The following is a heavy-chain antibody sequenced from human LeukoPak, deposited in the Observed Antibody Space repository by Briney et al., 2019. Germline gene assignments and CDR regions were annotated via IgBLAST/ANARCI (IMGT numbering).Heavy chain of an antibody. D-gene: IGHD4-23*01. J-gene: IGHJ4*02. CDR3: AKDGGVVTRAWYFDY. CDR1: GFTFDDYT. Sequence: GGSLRLSCAASGFTFDDYTMHWVRQAPGKGLEWVSLISWDGGSTYYADSVKGRFTISRDNSKNSLYLQMNSLRTEDTALYYCAKDGGVVTRAWYFDYWGQGTVVTVS. V-gene: IGHV3-43*01. CDR2: ISWDGGST.